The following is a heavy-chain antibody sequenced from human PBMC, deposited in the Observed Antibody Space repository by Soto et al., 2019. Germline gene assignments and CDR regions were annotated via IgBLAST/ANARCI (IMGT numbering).Heavy chain of an antibody. V-gene: IGHV5-51*01. D-gene: IGHD2-8*01. Sequence: RGAYLTISCMPSAYRFTPYWIGWVRQMPGKGLAGMAIIYPSDSDTRFSPSFQSQVTNSAEKSVITVYRQWSSLKASHSPMYYRAKGDGDLDNWGPGTLDTAPQ. CDR2: IYPSDSDT. CDR1: AYRFTPYW. J-gene: IGHJ4*02. CDR3: AKGDGDLDN.